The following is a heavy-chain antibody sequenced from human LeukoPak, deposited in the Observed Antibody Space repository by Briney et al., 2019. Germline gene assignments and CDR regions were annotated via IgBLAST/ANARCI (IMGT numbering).Heavy chain of an antibody. D-gene: IGHD1-26*01. Sequence: SETLSLTSTVPVGSIRTYYWSWFRQPPTQALTWIAYIHYSGSTNYNPSLRSRVTISVYTYKKYLSLKLSSVTAADTDVYYCAKFGGSFAFLDYWGQGTLVTVSS. V-gene: IGHV4-59*01. J-gene: IGHJ4*02. CDR3: AKFGGSFAFLDY. CDR1: VGSIRTYY. CDR2: IHYSGST.